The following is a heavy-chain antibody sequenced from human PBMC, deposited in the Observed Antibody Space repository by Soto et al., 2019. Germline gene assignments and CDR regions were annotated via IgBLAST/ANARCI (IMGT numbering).Heavy chain of an antibody. CDR1: GGSFSGYY. Sequence: ETLSLTCAVYGGSFSGYYWSWIRQPPGKGLEWIGEINHSGSTNYNPSLKSRVTISVDTSKNQFSLKLSSVTAADTAVYYCARSSSWYMGPNWFDPWGQGTLVTVSS. D-gene: IGHD6-13*01. CDR3: ARSSSWYMGPNWFDP. CDR2: INHSGST. J-gene: IGHJ5*02. V-gene: IGHV4-34*01.